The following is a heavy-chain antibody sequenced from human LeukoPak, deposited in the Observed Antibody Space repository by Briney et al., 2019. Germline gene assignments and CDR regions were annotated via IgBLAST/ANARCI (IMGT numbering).Heavy chain of an antibody. V-gene: IGHV4-61*01. CDR2: MYYSGSP. D-gene: IGHD3-3*01. Sequence: SETLSLTCSVSGASVGDGNYYWSWIRQPPGKGLEWIGYMYYSGSPNYNPSLKSRITISINTSKNQFSLRLTSVTAADTAVYYCARGSDYGDYWGQGTLVTVSS. CDR3: ARGSDYGDY. J-gene: IGHJ4*02. CDR1: GASVGDGNYY.